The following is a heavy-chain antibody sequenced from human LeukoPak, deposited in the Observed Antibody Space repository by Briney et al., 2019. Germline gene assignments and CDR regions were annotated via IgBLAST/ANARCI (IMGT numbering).Heavy chain of an antibody. CDR1: GFTFSDYN. CDR3: ARVIEGYSSSWYFSYYYYYMDV. CDR2: ISRSGSTK. J-gene: IGHJ6*03. V-gene: IGHV3-11*01. D-gene: IGHD6-13*01. Sequence: GGSLRLSCAASGFTFSDYNMRWIRQAPGKGLEWVSSISRSGSTKYYADSVKGRFTISRDNAKNSLFLQMNSLRAEDTAVYYCARVIEGYSSSWYFSYYYYYMDVWGKGTTVTISS.